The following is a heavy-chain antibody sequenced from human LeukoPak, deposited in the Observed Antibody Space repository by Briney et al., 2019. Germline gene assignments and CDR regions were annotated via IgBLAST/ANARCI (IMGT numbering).Heavy chain of an antibody. V-gene: IGHV1-18*01. Sequence: ASVKVSCKASGYTFTTYNINWVRQAPGQGLEWMGWISGFNGNTNYAQKLQGRVTMTTDTSTSTAYMELRSLKSDDTAVYYCASLKNYYDSSGYLVTDAFDIWGQGTMVTVSS. CDR1: GYTFTTYN. CDR3: ASLKNYYDSSGYLVTDAFDI. J-gene: IGHJ3*02. CDR2: ISGFNGNT. D-gene: IGHD3-22*01.